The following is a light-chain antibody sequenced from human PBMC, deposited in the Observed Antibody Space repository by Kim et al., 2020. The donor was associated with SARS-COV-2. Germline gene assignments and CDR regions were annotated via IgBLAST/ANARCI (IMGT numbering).Light chain of an antibody. V-gene: IGLV3-1*01. CDR1: KLGDKY. Sequence: SYELTQPPSVSVSPGQTASITCSGDKLGDKYACWYQQKPGQSSVLVIYQDNKRPSGIPERFSGSNSGNTATLTISGTQAMDEVDYYCQAWDSSTVVFGGG. CDR2: QDN. CDR3: QAWDSSTVV. J-gene: IGLJ2*01.